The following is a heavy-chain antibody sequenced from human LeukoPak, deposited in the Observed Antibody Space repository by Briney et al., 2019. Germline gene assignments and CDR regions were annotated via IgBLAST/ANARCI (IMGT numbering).Heavy chain of an antibody. CDR1: GGSISSYY. V-gene: IGHV4-4*09. J-gene: IGHJ4*02. Sequence: ETLSLTCTVSGGSISSYYWSWIRQPPGKGLEWIGYIYTSGSTNYNPSLKSRVTISVDTSKNQFSPKLSSVTAADTAVYYCASGGSGSYRVFDYWGQGTLVTVSS. CDR3: ASGGSGSYRVFDY. CDR2: IYTSGST. D-gene: IGHD1-26*01.